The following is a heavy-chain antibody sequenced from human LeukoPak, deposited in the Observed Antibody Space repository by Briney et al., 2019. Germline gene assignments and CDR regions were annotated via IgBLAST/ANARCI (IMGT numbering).Heavy chain of an antibody. J-gene: IGHJ4*02. CDR3: AREDPQTTVPEGMDV. V-gene: IGHV4-59*01. CDR2: IYYSGTT. D-gene: IGHD4-17*01. Sequence: SESLSLTCTVAGGSISNFYWRWDRQPQGKGLGWNGYIYYSGTTNYNPSLNSRVTMSVDTSKNQFSLKLSSVTAADTAVYYCAREDPQTTVPEGMDVWGQGTLVTVSS. CDR1: GGSISNFY.